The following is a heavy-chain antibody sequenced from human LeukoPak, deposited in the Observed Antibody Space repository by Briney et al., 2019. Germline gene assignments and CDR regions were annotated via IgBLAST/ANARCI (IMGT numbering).Heavy chain of an antibody. D-gene: IGHD3-22*01. J-gene: IGHJ4*02. CDR2: INPNSGGT. V-gene: IGHV1-2*02. Sequence: GASVKVSCKASGYTFTGYYMHWVRQAPGQGLEWMGWINPNSGGTNYAQKFQGRVTMTRDTSISTAYMELSRLRSDDTAVYYCARGYYYDSSGASPDWGQGTLVTVSS. CDR1: GYTFTGYY. CDR3: ARGYYYDSSGASPD.